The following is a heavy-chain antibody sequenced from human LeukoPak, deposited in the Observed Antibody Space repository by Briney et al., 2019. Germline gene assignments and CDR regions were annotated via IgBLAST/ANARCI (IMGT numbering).Heavy chain of an antibody. Sequence: GGSLRLSCATSGFTFGSYSMNWVRQAPGKGLEWVSFISSSSSNIYYADPVKGRFTISRDNAKNSLYLQMNSLRAEDTAVYYCARRSGSYYAFDYWGQGTLVTVSS. V-gene: IGHV3-21*01. CDR1: GFTFGSYS. J-gene: IGHJ4*02. D-gene: IGHD3-10*01. CDR3: ARRSGSYYAFDY. CDR2: ISSSSSNI.